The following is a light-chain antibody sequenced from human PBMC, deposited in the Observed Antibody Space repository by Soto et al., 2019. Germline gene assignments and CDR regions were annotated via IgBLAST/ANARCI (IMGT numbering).Light chain of an antibody. CDR1: SSDVGGYDY. Sequence: QSALTQPASVSGSHGQSITLSFTGTSSDVGGYDYVSWYQQLPGKAPKLLIYDVNNRPSGVSHRFSGSKSGNTASLTISGLQAEDEADYYCSSYTGSSTFVFGTGTKLTVL. V-gene: IGLV2-14*01. J-gene: IGLJ1*01. CDR2: DVN. CDR3: SSYTGSSTFV.